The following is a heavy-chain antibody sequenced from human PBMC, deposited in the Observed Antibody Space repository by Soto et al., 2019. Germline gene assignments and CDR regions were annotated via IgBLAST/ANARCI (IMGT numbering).Heavy chain of an antibody. CDR1: GFTFSTYG. V-gene: IGHV3-30*18. CDR3: AKGKKYYYDSSGYSNWFDP. Sequence: QPGGSLRLSCPASGFTFSTYGMHWVRQAPGKGLEWVAVISYDGSNKYYADSVKGRFTISRDKSKNTLYLQMNSLRAEDTAVYYCAKGKKYYYDSSGYSNWFDPWGQGT. CDR2: ISYDGSNK. D-gene: IGHD3-22*01. J-gene: IGHJ5*02.